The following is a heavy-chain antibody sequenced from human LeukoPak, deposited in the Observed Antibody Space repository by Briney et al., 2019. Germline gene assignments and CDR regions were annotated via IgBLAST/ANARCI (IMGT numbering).Heavy chain of an antibody. V-gene: IGHV3-13*04. CDR2: IGVAADT. Sequence: HPGGSLRLSCAASGFAVSTYDIHWVRQATGKGLEWVSSIGVAADTYYPGSVKGRLTISRENAKNSLYLQMNSLRDGATAVYYCARGFVHAFDIWGQGTMVTVSS. J-gene: IGHJ3*02. CDR1: GFAVSTYD. D-gene: IGHD6-6*01. CDR3: ARGFVHAFDI.